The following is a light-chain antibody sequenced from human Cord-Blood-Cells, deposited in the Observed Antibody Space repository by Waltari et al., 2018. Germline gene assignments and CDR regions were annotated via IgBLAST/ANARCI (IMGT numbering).Light chain of an antibody. J-gene: IGKJ2*01. Sequence: DIQMTQSPSSLSASVGARVTITCRASQSISSYLNWYQQKPGNAPKLLIYAGSSLQSGGPSRFSDSGSGTDFTLTISRLQPEDFATYYCQQSYSTPYTFGQGTKLEIK. CDR1: QSISSY. V-gene: IGKV1-39*01. CDR3: QQSYSTPYT. CDR2: AGS.